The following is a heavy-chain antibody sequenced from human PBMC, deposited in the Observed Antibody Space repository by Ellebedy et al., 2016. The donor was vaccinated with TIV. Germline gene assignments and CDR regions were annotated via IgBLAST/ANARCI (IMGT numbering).Heavy chain of an antibody. V-gene: IGHV3-7*01. CDR2: IKQEGSDK. CDR3: ARAIYGASYL. Sequence: GESLKISCAASGINFNYYWMSWVRQAPGKGLEWVANIKQEGSDKYYVDSVKGRFAISRDDTKDSLFLQMNSLRAEDTAVYYCARAIYGASYLWGRGTLVTVSS. CDR1: GINFNYYW. J-gene: IGHJ2*01. D-gene: IGHD4-17*01.